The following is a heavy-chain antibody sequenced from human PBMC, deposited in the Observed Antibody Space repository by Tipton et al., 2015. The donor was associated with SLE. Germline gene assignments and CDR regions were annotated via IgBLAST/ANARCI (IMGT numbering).Heavy chain of an antibody. D-gene: IGHD3-16*02. Sequence: GSLRLSCAASGFTFSSYSMNWVRQAPGKGLEWVSSISSSSSYIYYADSVKGRFTISRDNAKNSLYLQMNSLRAEDTAVYYCARDLGELSLYCYYGMDVWGQGNTVTVSS. CDR2: ISSSSSYI. CDR3: ARDLGELSLYCYYGMDV. J-gene: IGHJ6*02. V-gene: IGHV3-21*03. CDR1: GFTFSSYS.